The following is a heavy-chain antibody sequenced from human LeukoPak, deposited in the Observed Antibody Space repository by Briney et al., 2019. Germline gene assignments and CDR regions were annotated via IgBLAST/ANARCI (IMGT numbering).Heavy chain of an antibody. V-gene: IGHV1-69*01. CDR1: GGTFSSYA. CDR2: IIPIFGTA. Sequence: GASVKVSCKASGGTFSSYAISWVRQAPGQGLEWMGGIIPIFGTANYAQKFQGRVTITADESTSTAYMELSSLRSEDTAVYYCASGGATQSSVLYYYYYMDVWGKGTTVTVSS. D-gene: IGHD3-22*01. CDR3: ASGGATQSSVLYYYYYMDV. J-gene: IGHJ6*03.